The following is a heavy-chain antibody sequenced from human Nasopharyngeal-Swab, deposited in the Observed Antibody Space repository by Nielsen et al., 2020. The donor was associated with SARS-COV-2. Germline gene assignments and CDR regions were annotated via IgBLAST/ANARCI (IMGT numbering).Heavy chain of an antibody. CDR3: ARGTPYYYDSSGLFLDV. CDR2: IYYSGST. V-gene: IGHV4-59*01. CDR1: GGSISSYY. J-gene: IGHJ6*02. Sequence: SETLSLTCTVSGGSISSYYWSWIRQPPGKGLEWIGYIYYSGSTNYNPSLKSRVTISVDTSKNQFSLKLSSVTAADTAVYYCARGTPYYYDSSGLFLDVWGQGTTVTVSS. D-gene: IGHD3-22*01.